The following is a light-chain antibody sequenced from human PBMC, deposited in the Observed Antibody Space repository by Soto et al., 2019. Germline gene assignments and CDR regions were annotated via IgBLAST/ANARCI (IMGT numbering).Light chain of an antibody. J-gene: IGLJ2*01. V-gene: IGLV4-69*01. CDR1: SGHSSYA. Sequence: QSVLTQSPSASASLGASVKLTCTLSSGHSSYAIAWHQQQPEKGPRYLMKVNSDGSQSTGDGIPNRFSGSSSGAERYLTISSLQSEDEADYYCQTWGTGILVVFGGGTKLTVL. CDR3: QTWGTGILVV. CDR2: VNSDGSQ.